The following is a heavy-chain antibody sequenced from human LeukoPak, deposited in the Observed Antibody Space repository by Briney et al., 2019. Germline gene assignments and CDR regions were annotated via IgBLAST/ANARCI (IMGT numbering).Heavy chain of an antibody. Sequence: GGSLRLSCAASGFTFSSYAMSWVRQAPGKGLEWVSGISGSGGSTYYADSVKGRFTISRDNSKNTLYLQMNSLRAEDTAVYYCASVYGSGPGDYWGQGILVTVSS. V-gene: IGHV3-23*01. CDR2: ISGSGGST. CDR1: GFTFSSYA. J-gene: IGHJ4*02. CDR3: ASVYGSGPGDY. D-gene: IGHD3-10*01.